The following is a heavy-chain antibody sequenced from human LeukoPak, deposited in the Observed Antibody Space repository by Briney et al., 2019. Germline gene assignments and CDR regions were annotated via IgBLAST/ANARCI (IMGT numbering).Heavy chain of an antibody. CDR3: AVGYYDILTGSGHDY. J-gene: IGHJ4*02. CDR2: LYTSGTT. V-gene: IGHV4-4*07. CDR1: GGSISSYY. D-gene: IGHD3-9*01. Sequence: SETLSLTCTVSGGSISSYYWSWIRQPAGKGLEWIGRLYTSGTTNYNPSLKSRVTMSVDTSKNQFSLRLSSVTAADTAVYYCAVGYYDILTGSGHDYWGQGTLVTVSS.